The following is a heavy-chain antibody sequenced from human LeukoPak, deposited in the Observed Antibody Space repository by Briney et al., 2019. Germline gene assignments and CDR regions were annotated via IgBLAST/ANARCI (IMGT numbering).Heavy chain of an antibody. J-gene: IGHJ6*02. CDR3: ARDGIAFYYYYGMDV. D-gene: IGHD6-13*01. CDR2: IYSGGST. Sequence: PGGSLRLSFAASGFTVSSNYMSWVRQAPGKGLEWVSVIYSGGSTYYADSVKGRFTISRDNSKNTLYLQMNSLRAEGTAVYYCARDGIAFYYYYGMDVWGQGTTVTVSS. V-gene: IGHV3-66*01. CDR1: GFTVSSNY.